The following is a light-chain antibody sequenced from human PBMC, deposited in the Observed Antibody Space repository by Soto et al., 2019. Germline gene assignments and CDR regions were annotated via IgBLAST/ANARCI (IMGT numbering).Light chain of an antibody. CDR1: RSNIGTYT. J-gene: IGLJ2*01. CDR2: RNH. V-gene: IGLV1-44*01. Sequence: QSVLTQSPSASGTPGQRVTISCSGSRSNIGTYTVNWYQQLPGTAPTLLIFRNHQRPSWVPDRFSGSKSGTSASLAISGPQSEDEADYYCAAWDDSLRAVVFGGGTKLTVL. CDR3: AAWDDSLRAVV.